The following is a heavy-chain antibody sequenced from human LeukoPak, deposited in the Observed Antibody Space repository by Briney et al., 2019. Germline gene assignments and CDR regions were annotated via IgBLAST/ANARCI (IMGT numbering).Heavy chain of an antibody. CDR2: INHSGST. CDR1: GGSFSGYY. V-gene: IGHV4-34*01. CDR3: ARGPGSYYYYYMDV. D-gene: IGHD7-27*01. J-gene: IGHJ6*03. Sequence: SETLSLTCAVYGGSFSGYYCSWIRQPPGKGLECIGEINHSGSTNYNPSLKSRVTISVDTSKNQFSLKLSSVTAADTAVYYCARGPGSYYYYYMDVWGKGTTVTVSS.